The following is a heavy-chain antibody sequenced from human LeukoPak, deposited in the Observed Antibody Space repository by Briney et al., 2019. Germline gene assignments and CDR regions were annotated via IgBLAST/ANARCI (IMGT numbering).Heavy chain of an antibody. V-gene: IGHV3-23*01. CDR2: ISGSSGST. CDR1: GFTFSSYS. Sequence: GGSLRLSCAASGFTFSSYSMNWVRQAPGKGLEWVSGISGSSGSTYYADSVKGRFTISRDNSKNTLYLQMSSLRAEDTAVYYCAKDRSWAATTTRLYSFDYWGQGTLVTVSS. J-gene: IGHJ4*02. D-gene: IGHD1-26*01. CDR3: AKDRSWAATTTRLYSFDY.